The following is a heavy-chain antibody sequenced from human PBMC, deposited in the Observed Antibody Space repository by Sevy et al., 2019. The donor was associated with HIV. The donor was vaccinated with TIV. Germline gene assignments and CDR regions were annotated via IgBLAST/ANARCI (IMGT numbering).Heavy chain of an antibody. CDR2: IYYSGNS. CDR3: ASSGGNSFRDY. J-gene: IGHJ4*02. D-gene: IGHD2-21*02. Sequence: SETLSLTCTVSGGSISSGDYYWSWIRQPPGKGLEWIGKIYYSGNSFYNPSLRSRVTISVDTSKNQFSLKLTSVTAADTAIYYCASSGGNSFRDYWGLGTLVTVSS. V-gene: IGHV4-30-4*01. CDR1: GGSISSGDYY.